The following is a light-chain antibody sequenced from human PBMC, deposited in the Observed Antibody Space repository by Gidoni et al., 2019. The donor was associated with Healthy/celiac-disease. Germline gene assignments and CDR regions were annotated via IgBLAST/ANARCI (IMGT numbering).Light chain of an antibody. CDR1: SSNIGAGYD. J-gene: IGLJ2*01. Sequence: QSVLTQPHSVSGAPGQRVTISCTGSSSNIGAGYDVQWYHQLPGTAPKLHIYGNSNRPAGVPDRFSGSKSGTSASLAITGLQAEDEADYYCQSYDSSLSGVVFGGGTKLTVL. CDR2: GNS. V-gene: IGLV1-40*01. CDR3: QSYDSSLSGVV.